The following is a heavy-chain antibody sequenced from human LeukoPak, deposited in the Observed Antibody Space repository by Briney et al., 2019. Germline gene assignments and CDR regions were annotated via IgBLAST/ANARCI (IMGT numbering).Heavy chain of an antibody. CDR2: IYSSGST. J-gene: IGHJ4*02. Sequence: KTSETLSLTCTVSGGSINSYYWSWIRQPAGKGLEWIGRIYSSGSTNYNPSLKSRVSMSVDASKNQFSLKLTSVTAADTGVYYCARGGKATVVTMWGQGILVTVSS. CDR1: GGSINSYY. CDR3: ARGGKATVVTM. D-gene: IGHD4-23*01. V-gene: IGHV4-4*07.